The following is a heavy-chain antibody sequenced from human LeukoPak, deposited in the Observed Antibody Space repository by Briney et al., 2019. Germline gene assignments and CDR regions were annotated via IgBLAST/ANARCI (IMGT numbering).Heavy chain of an antibody. J-gene: IGHJ4*02. D-gene: IGHD6-6*01. CDR2: ISYDGSNK. CDR3: AKNMAARPPSYYFDY. CDR1: GFSFRSYG. V-gene: IGHV3-30*18. Sequence: GGSLRLSCAASGFSFRSYGMHWVRQAPGKGLEWVAIISYDGSNKYYTDSVKGRFTISRDNSKNTLYLQMNSLRAEDTAVYYCAKNMAARPPSYYFDYWGQGTLVTVSS.